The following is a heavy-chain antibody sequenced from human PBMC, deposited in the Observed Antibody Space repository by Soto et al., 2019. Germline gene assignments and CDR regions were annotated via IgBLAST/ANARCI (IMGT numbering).Heavy chain of an antibody. CDR3: ASPGEAAANYYYYGMDV. Sequence: PGGSLRLSCAASGFAVSSNYMSWVRQPPGKGLEWVSVIYSGGSTYYADSVKGRFTISRDNSKNTLYLQMNSLRAEDTAVYYCASPGEAAANYYYYGMDVWGQGTTVTVSS. D-gene: IGHD6-13*01. CDR2: IYSGGST. CDR1: GFAVSSNY. J-gene: IGHJ6*02. V-gene: IGHV3-53*01.